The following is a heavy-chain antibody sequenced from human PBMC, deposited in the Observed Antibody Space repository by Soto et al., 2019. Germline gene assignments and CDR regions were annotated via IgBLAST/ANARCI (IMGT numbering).Heavy chain of an antibody. CDR2: INPNSGGT. J-gene: IGHJ4*02. CDR3: ARDSGASVAGAYYFDY. Sequence: QVQLVQSGAEVKKPGASVKVSCKASGYTFTGYYMHWVRQAPGQGLEWMGWINPNSGGTNYAQKFQRWVTMTRDTSISTAYMELSRLRSDDTAVYYCARDSGASVAGAYYFDYWGQGTLVTVSS. V-gene: IGHV1-2*04. D-gene: IGHD6-19*01. CDR1: GYTFTGYY.